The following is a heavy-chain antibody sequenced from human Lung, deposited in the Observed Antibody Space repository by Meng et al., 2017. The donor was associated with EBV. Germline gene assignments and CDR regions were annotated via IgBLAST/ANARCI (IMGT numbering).Heavy chain of an antibody. Sequence: HIPLKESGPTLVKPTQTLTLTCTFSGFSLSTSGVGVGWIRQPPGKALECLAIIYGDDEKRYSPSLESRLTVTKDTSKNQVVLTMTNMVPVDTATYYCARAAARPSDWFDPWGQGTLVTVSS. V-gene: IGHV2-5*02. D-gene: IGHD6-6*01. J-gene: IGHJ5*02. CDR2: IYGDDEK. CDR3: ARAAARPSDWFDP. CDR1: GFSLSTSGVG.